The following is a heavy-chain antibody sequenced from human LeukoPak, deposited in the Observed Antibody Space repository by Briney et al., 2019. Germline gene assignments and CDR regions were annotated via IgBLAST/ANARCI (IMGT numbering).Heavy chain of an antibody. Sequence: LEWVSSISAGGGSTNYADSVKGRFTISRENPKNTLYLQMNSLRAEDTAVYYCAKEKYYGSDWGQGTLVTVSS. CDR3: AKEKYYGSD. D-gene: IGHD3-10*01. J-gene: IGHJ4*02. CDR2: ISAGGGST. V-gene: IGHV3-23*01.